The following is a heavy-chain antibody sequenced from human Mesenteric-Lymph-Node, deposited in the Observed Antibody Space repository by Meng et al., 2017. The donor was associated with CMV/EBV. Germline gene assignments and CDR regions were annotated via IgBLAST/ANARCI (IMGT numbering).Heavy chain of an antibody. D-gene: IGHD1/OR15-1a*01. CDR2: IRYDGSNK. Sequence: GESLKISCAASGFTFTSYHMQWVRRAPGKGLEWVAFIRYDGSNKYYADSVKGRFTISRDNAKNSLYLEMNSLRANDTGAYYCARDSKWEQPVYWGQGTVVTVSS. CDR1: GFTFTSYH. J-gene: IGHJ4*02. V-gene: IGHV3-30*02. CDR3: ARDSKWEQPVY.